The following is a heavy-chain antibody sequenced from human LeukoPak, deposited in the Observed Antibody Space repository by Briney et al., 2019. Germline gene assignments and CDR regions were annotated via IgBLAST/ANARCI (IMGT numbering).Heavy chain of an antibody. D-gene: IGHD1-26*01. J-gene: IGHJ6*03. V-gene: IGHV1-8*01. CDR3: ARGDYSGSYFKLYYYYYMDV. CDR1: GYTFTSYD. CDR2: MNPNSGNT. Sequence: ASVTVSCKASGYTFTSYDINWVRQAPGQGLEWMGWMNPNSGNTGYAQKFQGRVTMTRNTSISTAYMELSSLRSEDTAVYYCARGDYSGSYFKLYYYYYMDVWGKGTTVTVSS.